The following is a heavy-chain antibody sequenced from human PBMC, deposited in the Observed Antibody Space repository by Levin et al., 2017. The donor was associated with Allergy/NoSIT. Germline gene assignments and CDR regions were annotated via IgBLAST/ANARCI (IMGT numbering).Heavy chain of an antibody. CDR3: ARSAEAVAGTSYYYGMDV. V-gene: IGHV1-18*01. D-gene: IGHD6-19*01. CDR1: GYTFTSYG. CDR2: ISAYNGNT. Sequence: GESLKISCKASGYTFTSYGISWVRQAPGQGLEWMGWISAYNGNTNYAQKLQGRVTMTTDTSTSTAYMELRSLRSDDTAVYYCARSAEAVAGTSYYYGMDVWGQGTTVTVSS. J-gene: IGHJ6*02.